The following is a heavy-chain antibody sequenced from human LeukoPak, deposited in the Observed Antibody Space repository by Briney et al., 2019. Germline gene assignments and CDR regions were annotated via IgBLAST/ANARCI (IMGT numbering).Heavy chain of an antibody. J-gene: IGHJ6*02. CDR3: ARGRYCSGGSCPYYYGMDV. CDR1: GGSFSGYY. D-gene: IGHD2-15*01. V-gene: IGHV4-34*01. Sequence: SETLSLTCAVYGGSFSGYYWSWIRQPPGKGLEWIGEINHSGSTKYNPSLKSRVTISVDTSKNQFSLKLSSVTAADTAVYYCARGRYCSGGSCPYYYGMDVWGQGTTVTVSS. CDR2: INHSGST.